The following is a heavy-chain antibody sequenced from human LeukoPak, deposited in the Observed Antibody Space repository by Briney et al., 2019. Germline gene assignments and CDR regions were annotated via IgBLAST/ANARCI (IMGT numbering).Heavy chain of an antibody. CDR1: GGSFSGYY. J-gene: IGHJ5*02. D-gene: IGHD6-6*01. CDR3: ARGYSSSSLGWFDP. Sequence: SETLSLTCAVYGGSFSGYYWSWIRQPPGKGLEWIGYIYYSGSTNYNPSLKSRVTISVDTSKNQFSLKLSSVTAADTAMYYCARGYSSSSLGWFDPWGQGTLVTVSS. V-gene: IGHV4-59*01. CDR2: IYYSGST.